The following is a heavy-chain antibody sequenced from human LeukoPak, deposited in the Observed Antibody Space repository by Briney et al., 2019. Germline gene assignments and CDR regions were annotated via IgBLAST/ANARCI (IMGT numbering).Heavy chain of an antibody. V-gene: IGHV3-23*01. J-gene: IGHJ5*02. CDR1: GFTVSSYA. CDR3: AKNEEVLSWFDP. D-gene: IGHD1-26*01. Sequence: PGGSLRLSCAAPGFTVSSYAMSWVRQAPGRGLEWVSAISASGDRTYYADSVKGRFTISRDNSKNTLYLQMNSLRAEDTAVYSCAKNEEVLSWFDPGGQGTLVTVSS. CDR2: ISASGDRT.